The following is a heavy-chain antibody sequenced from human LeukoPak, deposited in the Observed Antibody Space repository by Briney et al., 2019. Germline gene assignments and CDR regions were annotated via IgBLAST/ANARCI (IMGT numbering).Heavy chain of an antibody. CDR1: GGSFSGYY. Sequence: PSETLSLTCAVYGGSFSGYYWSWIRQPPGKGLEWIGEINHSGSTNYNPFLKSRVTISVDTSKNQFSLKLSSVTAADTAVYYCARAAMVRGVIVAAAYYYYMDVWGKGTTVTVSS. J-gene: IGHJ6*03. CDR2: INHSGST. V-gene: IGHV4-34*01. CDR3: ARAAMVRGVIVAAAYYYYMDV. D-gene: IGHD3-10*01.